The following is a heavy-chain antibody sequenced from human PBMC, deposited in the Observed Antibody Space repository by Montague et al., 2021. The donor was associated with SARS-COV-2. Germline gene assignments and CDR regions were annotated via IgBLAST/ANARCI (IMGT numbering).Heavy chain of an antibody. CDR3: ARGYCSGSGCYYYYGMDV. V-gene: IGHV4-34*01. CDR2: TNDSGRT. Sequence: ETLSLTCAVYGGSFSGYYWSWIRQPPGRGLEWIGETNDSGRTNYNPSLKGRVTISVDTSENQFSLRLSSVTAAETAVYYCARGYCSGSGCYYYYGMDVWGQGTTVTVSS. CDR1: GGSFSGYY. J-gene: IGHJ6*02. D-gene: IGHD2-15*01.